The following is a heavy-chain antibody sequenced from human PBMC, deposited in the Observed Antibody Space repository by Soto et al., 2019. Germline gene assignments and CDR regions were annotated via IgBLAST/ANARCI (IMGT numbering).Heavy chain of an antibody. J-gene: IGHJ4*02. CDR3: ARGIQHPQGFLELGY. D-gene: IGHD3-3*01. V-gene: IGHV1-18*01. CDR2: ISAYNGNT. CDR1: GYTFTSYG. Sequence: ASVKVSCKASGYTFTSYGISWVRQAPGQGLEWMGWISAYNGNTNYAQKLQGRVTMTTDTSTSTAYMELRSLRSDDTAVYYCARGIQHPQGFLELGYWGQGTLVTVSS.